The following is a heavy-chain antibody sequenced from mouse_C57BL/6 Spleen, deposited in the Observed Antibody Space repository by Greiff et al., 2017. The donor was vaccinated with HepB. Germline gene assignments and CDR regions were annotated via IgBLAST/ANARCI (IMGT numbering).Heavy chain of an antibody. J-gene: IGHJ1*03. Sequence: QVQLQQPGAELVKPGASVKLSCKASGYTFTSYWMHWVKQRPGRGLEWIGRIDPNSGGTKYNEKFKSKATLTVDKPTSTAYLPLSSLTSEDSAVYYCARDGSSYWYFDVWGTGTTVTVSS. CDR1: GYTFTSYW. CDR2: IDPNSGGT. D-gene: IGHD1-1*01. CDR3: ARDGSSYWYFDV. V-gene: IGHV1-72*01.